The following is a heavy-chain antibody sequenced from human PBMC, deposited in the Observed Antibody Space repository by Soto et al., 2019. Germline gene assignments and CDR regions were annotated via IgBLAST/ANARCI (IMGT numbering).Heavy chain of an antibody. CDR1: GVSFNNNG. D-gene: IGHD3-10*01. J-gene: IGHJ6*02. V-gene: IGHV1-69*01. CDR2: VSPPFRTS. CDR3: ARVLYYCSGSYPPYGMDV. Sequence: QVQLVQSGAEVKKPGSSVKVSCKTSGVSFNNNGIGWVRQAPGHGLEWMGGVSPPFRTSNYARKFQGRISITADASTVTVNMELSSLTSEDTAQYYCARVLYYCSGSYPPYGMDVWGQGTTVTVSS.